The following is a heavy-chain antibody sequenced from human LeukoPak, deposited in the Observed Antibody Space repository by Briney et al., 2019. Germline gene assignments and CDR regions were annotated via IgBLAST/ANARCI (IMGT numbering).Heavy chain of an antibody. J-gene: IGHJ5*02. CDR1: GGSISSGSYY. CDR2: IYTSGST. Sequence: PSQTLSLTCTVSGGSISSGSYYWSWIRQPAGTGLEWIGRIYTSGSTNYNPSLKSRVTISVDTSKNQFSLKLSSVTAADTAVYYCARDWGYSGSSPGWFDPWGQGTLVTVSS. CDR3: ARDWGYSGSSPGWFDP. D-gene: IGHD1-26*01. V-gene: IGHV4-61*02.